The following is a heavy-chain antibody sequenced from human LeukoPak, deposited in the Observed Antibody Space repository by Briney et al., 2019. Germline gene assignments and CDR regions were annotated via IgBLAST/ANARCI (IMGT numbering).Heavy chain of an antibody. Sequence: SGTLSLTCAVSGGSISSINWWSWVRQSPGKGLEWIAEIYHTGSTNYNPSLKSRVTISMDKSRNAFSLKLNSVTAADTAVYYCARFTVTYSDAFDIWGQGTMVTVSS. CDR2: IYHTGST. CDR1: GGSISSINW. D-gene: IGHD2-21*01. V-gene: IGHV4-4*02. J-gene: IGHJ3*02. CDR3: ARFTVTYSDAFDI.